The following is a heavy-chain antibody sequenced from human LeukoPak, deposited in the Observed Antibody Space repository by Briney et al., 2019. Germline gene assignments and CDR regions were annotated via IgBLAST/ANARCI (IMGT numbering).Heavy chain of an antibody. J-gene: IGHJ4*02. D-gene: IGHD4-17*01. V-gene: IGHV1-2*02. CDR2: INPNSGGT. CDR3: ARDPTVTRYDY. Sequence: ASVKVSCKASGYTFTGYYMHWVRQAPGQGLEWLGWINPNSGGTNYAQKFQGRVTMTRDTSISTAYMELSGLRSDDTAVYYCARDPTVTRYDYWGQGTLVTVSS. CDR1: GYTFTGYY.